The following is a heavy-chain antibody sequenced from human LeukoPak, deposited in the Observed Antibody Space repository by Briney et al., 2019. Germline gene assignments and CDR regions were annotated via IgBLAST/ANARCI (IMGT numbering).Heavy chain of an antibody. J-gene: IGHJ4*02. Sequence: ASVKVSCKASGYTFTSYGISWVRQAPGQGLEWMGWISAYNGNTNYAQKLQGRVTMTTDTSTSTAYMELRSLRSDDTAVYYCARGIGYYDSSGYPGLGWFDYWGQGTLVTVSS. CDR2: ISAYNGNT. D-gene: IGHD3-22*01. CDR1: GYTFTSYG. CDR3: ARGIGYYDSSGYPGLGWFDY. V-gene: IGHV1-18*01.